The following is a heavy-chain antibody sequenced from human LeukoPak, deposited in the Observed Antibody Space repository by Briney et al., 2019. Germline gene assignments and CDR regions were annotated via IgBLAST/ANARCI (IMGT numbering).Heavy chain of an antibody. CDR1: GFTVSSSH. CDR2: IYSGGGT. D-gene: IGHD6-13*01. V-gene: IGHV3-53*01. J-gene: IGHJ4*02. CDR3: ASHSSSWYGFDY. Sequence: GGSLRLSCAASGFTVSSSHMSWVRQAPGKGLEWVSVIYSGGGTYYADSVKGRFTISRDNSKNTLYLQMNSLRAEDTAVYYCASHSSSWYGFDYWGQGTLVTVSS.